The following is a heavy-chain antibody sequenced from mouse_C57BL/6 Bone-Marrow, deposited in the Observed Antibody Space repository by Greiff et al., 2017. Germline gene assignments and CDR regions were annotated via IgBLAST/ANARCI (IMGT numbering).Heavy chain of an antibody. CDR2: IDPSDSYT. CDR1: GYTFTSYW. J-gene: IGHJ2*01. V-gene: IGHV1-69*01. D-gene: IGHD3-2*02. CDR3: ARKMGQLSPRGDYCDY. Sequence: QVQLKQPGAELVMPGASVKLSCKASGYTFTSYWMHWVKQRPGQGLEWIGEIDPSDSYTNYNQKFKGKSTLTVDKSSSTAYMQLSSLTSEDSAVYYCARKMGQLSPRGDYCDYWGQGTTLTVSS.